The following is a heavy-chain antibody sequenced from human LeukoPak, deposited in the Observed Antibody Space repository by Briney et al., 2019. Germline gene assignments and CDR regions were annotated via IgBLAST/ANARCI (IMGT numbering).Heavy chain of an antibody. J-gene: IGHJ4*02. CDR3: ARLRPFNRPAYYDILTGYYRGHIDY. Sequence: PSETLSLTCTVSGGSISSYYWSWIRHPPRKGLEWIGDIYYSGSTNYNASLTSPATISGDPSKKPFSRKMSSVTAAASAVYYCARLRPFNRPAYYDILTGYYRGHIDYWGQGTLVTVSS. CDR2: IYYSGST. D-gene: IGHD3-9*01. V-gene: IGHV4-59*01. CDR1: GGSISSYY.